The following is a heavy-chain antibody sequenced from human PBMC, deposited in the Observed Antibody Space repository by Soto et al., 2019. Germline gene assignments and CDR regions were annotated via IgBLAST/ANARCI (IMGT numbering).Heavy chain of an antibody. CDR1: GYTFTNFG. Sequence: ASVKVSCKASGYTFTNFGISWVRQATGQGLEWLGWISPYTGNTYYATKVQGRLTLTTDTSTSTAFMDLGSLTSADTAVYYCAMVDLYVTPTPQDVWGQGATVTVSS. D-gene: IGHD3-16*01. V-gene: IGHV1-18*01. CDR2: ISPYTGNT. CDR3: AMVDLYVTPTPQDV. J-gene: IGHJ6*02.